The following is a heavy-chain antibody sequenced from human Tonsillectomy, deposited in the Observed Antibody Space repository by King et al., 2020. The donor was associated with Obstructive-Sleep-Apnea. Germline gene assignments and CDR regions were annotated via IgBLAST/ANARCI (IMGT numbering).Heavy chain of an antibody. CDR2: ISYDGSNK. CDR1: GFTFSSYA. Sequence: VQLVESGGGVVQPGRSLRLSCAASGFTFSSYAMHWVRQAPGKGLEWVAVISYDGSNKYYADSVKGRFTISRDNSKNTLYLQMNSLRAEDTAVYYCAREPLLRYFDWSVYYGMDVWGQGTTVTVSS. D-gene: IGHD3-9*01. J-gene: IGHJ6*02. CDR3: AREPLLRYFDWSVYYGMDV. V-gene: IGHV3-30*04.